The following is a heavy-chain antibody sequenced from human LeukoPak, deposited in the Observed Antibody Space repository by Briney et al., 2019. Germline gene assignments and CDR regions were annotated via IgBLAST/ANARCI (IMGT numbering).Heavy chain of an antibody. Sequence: SGGSLRLSCGASGFIFANDWMSWVRQAPGKGLEWISYISTTSTTVFYADSVKGRFTVSRDNDKNSLHLQVNSLRHEDTAIYYCARVRGGSYYYAMDVWGQGTTVTVSS. CDR2: ISTTSTTV. D-gene: IGHD3-16*01. V-gene: IGHV3-48*02. J-gene: IGHJ6*02. CDR1: GFIFANDW. CDR3: ARVRGGSYYYAMDV.